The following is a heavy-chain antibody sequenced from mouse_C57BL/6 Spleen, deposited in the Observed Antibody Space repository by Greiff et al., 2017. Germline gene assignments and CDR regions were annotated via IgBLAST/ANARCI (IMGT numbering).Heavy chain of an antibody. Sequence: QVQLQQPGAELVKPGASVTMSCKASGYTFTSYWITWVKQRPGQGLEWIGDIYPGSGSTNYNEKFKSKATLTVDTSSSTAYMQLSSLTSEDSAVYYCARYGDSNFAMDYWGQGTSVTVSS. CDR2: IYPGSGST. D-gene: IGHD2-5*01. CDR1: GYTFTSYW. CDR3: ARYGDSNFAMDY. J-gene: IGHJ4*01. V-gene: IGHV1-55*01.